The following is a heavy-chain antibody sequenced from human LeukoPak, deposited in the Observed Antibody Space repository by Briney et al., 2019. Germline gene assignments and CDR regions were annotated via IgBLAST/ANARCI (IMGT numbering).Heavy chain of an antibody. J-gene: IGHJ6*02. CDR2: ISGSGGST. V-gene: IGHV3-23*01. CDR3: AREDYGDYEAGMDV. CDR1: GFTFSSYA. Sequence: GGSLRLSCAASGFTFSSYAMSWVRQAPGKGLEWVSAISGSGGSTYYADSVKGRFTISRDNAKNSLYLQMNSLRAEDTAVYYCAREDYGDYEAGMDVWGQGTTVTVSS. D-gene: IGHD4-17*01.